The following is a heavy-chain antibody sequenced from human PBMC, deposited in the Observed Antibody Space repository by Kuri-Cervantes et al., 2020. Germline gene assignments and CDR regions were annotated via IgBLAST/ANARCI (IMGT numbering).Heavy chain of an antibody. CDR2: IRSRSNNYAT. CDR1: GFAFSGSA. V-gene: IGHV3-73*01. Sequence: GGSLRLSCAASGFAFSGSAMHWVRQASGKGLEWVGRIRSRSNNYATAYAASVKGRFTISRDDSKNTAYLQMNSLKTEDTAVYYCTTEYYDFWSGYYSYMDVWGKGTTVTVSS. D-gene: IGHD3-3*01. CDR3: TTEYYDFWSGYYSYMDV. J-gene: IGHJ6*03.